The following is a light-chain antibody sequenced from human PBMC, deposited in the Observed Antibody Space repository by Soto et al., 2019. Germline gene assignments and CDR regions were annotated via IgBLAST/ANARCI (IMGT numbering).Light chain of an antibody. Sequence: DIGMTQSPDSLTVSLGERATIHCKASQPVLRSSNNKNHLAWYQQKPTQSPKMLISWASTRESGVPDRFSGSGSGTEFTLTISSLQAEDAAVYYCQQYYDVPVTFGQGTRLEIK. CDR1: QPVLRSSNNKNH. CDR2: WAS. CDR3: QQYYDVPVT. J-gene: IGKJ5*01. V-gene: IGKV4-1*01.